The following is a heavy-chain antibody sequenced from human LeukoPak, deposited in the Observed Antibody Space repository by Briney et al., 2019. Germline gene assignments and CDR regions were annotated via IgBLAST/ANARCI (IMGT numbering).Heavy chain of an antibody. CDR2: IYYSGST. Sequence: SETLSLTCTVSGGSISSGGYYWSWIRQPPGKGLEWIGYIYYSGSTYYNPSLKSRVTISVDTSKNQFSLKLSSVTAADTAVYYCASTYYDILTGYPKYNWFDPWGQGTLVTVSS. V-gene: IGHV4-30-4*01. CDR3: ASTYYDILTGYPKYNWFDP. D-gene: IGHD3-9*01. CDR1: GGSISSGGYY. J-gene: IGHJ5*02.